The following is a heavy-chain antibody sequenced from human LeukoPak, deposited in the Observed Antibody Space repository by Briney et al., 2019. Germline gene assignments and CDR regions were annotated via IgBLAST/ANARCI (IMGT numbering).Heavy chain of an antibody. Sequence: APVKVSCKASGYTFTSYAMHWVRQAPGQRLEWMGWINAGNGNTKHSQKFQGRVTITRDTSASTAYMELSSLRSEDTAVYYCASPSRGGDRFFDFDYWGQGTLVTVSS. V-gene: IGHV1-3*01. J-gene: IGHJ4*02. D-gene: IGHD2-21*02. CDR2: INAGNGNT. CDR1: GYTFTSYA. CDR3: ASPSRGGDRFFDFDY.